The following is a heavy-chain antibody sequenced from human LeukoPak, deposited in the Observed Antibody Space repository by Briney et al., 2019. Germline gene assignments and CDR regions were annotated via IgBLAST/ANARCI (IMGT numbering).Heavy chain of an antibody. V-gene: IGHV4-61*02. J-gene: IGHJ1*01. D-gene: IGHD3-16*01. CDR3: ARGARSAEYFQH. Sequence: SETLSLTCTVSGGSISSGSYYWSWIRQPAGKGLEWIGRIYTSGSTNYNPSLKSRVTISVDTSKNQFSLKLSSVTAADTAVYYCARGARSAEYFQHWGQGTLVTVSS. CDR1: GGSISSGSYY. CDR2: IYTSGST.